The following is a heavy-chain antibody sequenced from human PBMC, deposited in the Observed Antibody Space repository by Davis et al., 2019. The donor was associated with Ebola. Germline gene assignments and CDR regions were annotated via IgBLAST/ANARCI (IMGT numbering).Heavy chain of an antibody. D-gene: IGHD1-26*01. Sequence: ASVKVSCKASGYTFTNFGISWVRQAPGQGLEWMGWISAYNGNTNLAQNLQGRVTMTTDTSTSTAYMELRSLRSDDTAVYFCARTSIVGTTTTASDIWGQGTMVTVSS. CDR2: ISAYNGNT. V-gene: IGHV1-18*04. J-gene: IGHJ3*02. CDR3: ARTSIVGTTTTASDI. CDR1: GYTFTNFG.